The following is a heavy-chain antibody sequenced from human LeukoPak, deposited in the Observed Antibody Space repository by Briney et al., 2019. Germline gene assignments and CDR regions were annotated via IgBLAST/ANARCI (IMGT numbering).Heavy chain of an antibody. J-gene: IGHJ5*02. CDR1: GYTFTSYY. Sequence: GASVKVSCKASGYTFTSYYMHWVRQAPGQGLEWMGGIIPIFGTANYAQKFQGRVTITADESTSTAYMELSSLRSEDTAVYYCARHGTYYDFWSGPDRTGSWFDPWGQGTLVTVSS. V-gene: IGHV1-69*13. D-gene: IGHD3-3*01. CDR2: IIPIFGTA. CDR3: ARHGTYYDFWSGPDRTGSWFDP.